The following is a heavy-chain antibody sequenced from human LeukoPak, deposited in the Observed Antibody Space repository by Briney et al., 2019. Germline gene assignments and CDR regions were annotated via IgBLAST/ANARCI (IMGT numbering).Heavy chain of an antibody. CDR3: ARALVRGAARPFDY. J-gene: IGHJ4*02. CDR2: IDHSGVT. CDR1: GHSISSGDYY. V-gene: IGHV4-30-4*01. Sequence: KPSETLSLTCSVSGHSISSGDYYWSWLRQSPERGLEWVGYIDHSGVTYFNPSLDSRVLLSMDTSRNQFSLKLNSVTVADTAVYYCARALVRGAARPFDYWGQGTLVTVSS. D-gene: IGHD3-10*01.